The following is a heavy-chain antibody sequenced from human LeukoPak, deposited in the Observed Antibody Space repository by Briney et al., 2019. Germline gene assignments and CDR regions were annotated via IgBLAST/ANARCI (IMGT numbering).Heavy chain of an antibody. CDR3: ARTDPIRYFDWLSQSPFDY. CDR1: GGTFSSYA. Sequence: ASVKVSCKASGGTFSSYAISWVRQAPGQGLEWMGGIIPIFGTANYAQKFQGRVTMTRDTSTSTVYMELSSLRSEDTAVYYCARTDPIRYFDWLSQSPFDYWGQGTLVTVSS. CDR2: IIPIFGTA. V-gene: IGHV1-69*05. D-gene: IGHD3-9*01. J-gene: IGHJ4*02.